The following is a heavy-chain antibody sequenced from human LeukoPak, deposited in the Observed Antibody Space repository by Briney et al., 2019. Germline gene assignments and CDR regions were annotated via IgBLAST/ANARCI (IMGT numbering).Heavy chain of an antibody. CDR1: GFTFSSYS. D-gene: IGHD1-26*01. CDR2: ISSSSSYI. J-gene: IGHJ5*02. Sequence: PGGSLRLSCAASGFTFSSYSMNWVRQAPGKGLECVSSISSSSSYIYYADSVEGRFTISRDNAKNSLYLQMNSLRAEDTAVYYCARRGIVGATGRGNWFDPWGQGTLVTVSS. V-gene: IGHV3-21*01. CDR3: ARRGIVGATGRGNWFDP.